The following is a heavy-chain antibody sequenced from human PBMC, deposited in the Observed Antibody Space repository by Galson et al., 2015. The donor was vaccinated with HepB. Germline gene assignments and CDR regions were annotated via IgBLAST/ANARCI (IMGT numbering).Heavy chain of an antibody. CDR2: FDPEDGET. D-gene: IGHD2-21*01. Sequence: SVKVSCKVSGYTLTELSMHWVRQAPGKGLEWMGGFDPEDGETIYAQKFQGRVTMTEDTSTDTAYMELSSLRSEDTAVYYCATDAVNCGGDCPLDYWGQGTPVTVSS. J-gene: IGHJ4*02. V-gene: IGHV1-24*01. CDR3: ATDAVNCGGDCPLDY. CDR1: GYTLTELS.